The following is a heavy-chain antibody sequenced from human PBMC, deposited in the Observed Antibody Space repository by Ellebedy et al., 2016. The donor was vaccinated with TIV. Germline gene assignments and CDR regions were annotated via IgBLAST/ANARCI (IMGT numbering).Heavy chain of an antibody. CDR2: MHPNSGNT. J-gene: IGHJ3*02. Sequence: AASVTVSCKASGYTFSNNDINWVRPATAQGLEWMGWMHPNSGNTAYAQTFQGRVTMTWDAPISTAYMELSSLRSEETDVYYCARVFCSGGACYLDAFDIWGQGTMVTVSS. CDR3: ARVFCSGGACYLDAFDI. CDR1: GYTFSNND. D-gene: IGHD2-15*01. V-gene: IGHV1-8*01.